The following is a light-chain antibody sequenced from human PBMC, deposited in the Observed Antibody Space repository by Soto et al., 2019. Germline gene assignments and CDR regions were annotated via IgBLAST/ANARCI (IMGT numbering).Light chain of an antibody. J-gene: IGLJ2*01. CDR3: SSYTSASTPLG. CDR1: GSDVGGYNY. CDR2: DVS. V-gene: IGLV2-14*01. Sequence: QSVLTQPASVSGSPEQSITISCTGTGSDVGGYNYVSWYQQHTGKAPKVMIYDVSNRPSGVSNRFSGSKSGNTASLTIAGLQAEDEADYYGSSYTSASTPLGFGGGTKHTVL.